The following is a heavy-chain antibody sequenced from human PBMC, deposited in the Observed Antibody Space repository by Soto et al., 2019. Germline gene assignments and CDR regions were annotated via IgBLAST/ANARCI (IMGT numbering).Heavy chain of an antibody. Sequence: QVQLVQSGPEVKKPGSSVKVSCKTSGDTFKKFAISWVRQAPGQGPEWMGGIIPMFGTTKYTQQFQGRVTFTADKSTGTDYRELTSLMSEDTATYFCARGCGPAAGAAPHYFRYGFDVCGHGTTVNVSS. CDR1: GDTFKKFA. CDR2: IIPMFGTT. CDR3: ARGCGPAAGAAPHYFRYGFDV. V-gene: IGHV1-69*06. J-gene: IGHJ6*02. D-gene: IGHD2-2*01.